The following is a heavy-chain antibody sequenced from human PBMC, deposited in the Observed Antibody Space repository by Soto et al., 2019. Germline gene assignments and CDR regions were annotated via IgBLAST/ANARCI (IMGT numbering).Heavy chain of an antibody. D-gene: IGHD5-12*01. CDR2: ISGGDGST. Sequence: GGSLRLSCTASGFTFNKYAMTWVRQAPGKGLEWVSAISGGDGSTYYADSVKGRFTISRDNSKNTLFLQMNSLRAEDTAAYYCAKDAPRGYSGDEGYYGMDVWGQGTTVTVSS. CDR3: AKDAPRGYSGDEGYYGMDV. CDR1: GFTFNKYA. J-gene: IGHJ6*02. V-gene: IGHV3-23*01.